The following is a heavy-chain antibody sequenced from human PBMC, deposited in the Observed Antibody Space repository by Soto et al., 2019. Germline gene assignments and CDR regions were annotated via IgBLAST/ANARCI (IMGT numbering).Heavy chain of an antibody. CDR2: ISSSSSYI. CDR1: GFTFSSYS. J-gene: IGHJ6*02. V-gene: IGHV3-21*01. Sequence: KPGGSLRLSCAASGFTFSSYSMNWVRQAPGKGLEWVSSISSSSSYIYYADSVKGRFTISRDNAKNSLYLQMNSLRAEDTAVYYCARDPGVAVAGRRYYGMDVWGQGTTVTVSS. CDR3: ARDPGVAVAGRRYYGMDV. D-gene: IGHD6-19*01.